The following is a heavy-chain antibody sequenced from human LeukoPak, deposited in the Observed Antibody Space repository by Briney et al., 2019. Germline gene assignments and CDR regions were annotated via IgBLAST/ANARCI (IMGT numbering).Heavy chain of an antibody. CDR2: IYYSGST. Sequence: SETLSLTCTVSGGSISSYYWSWIRQPPGKGLEWIGYIYYSGSTNYNPSLKSRVTISVDTSKNQFSLKLSSVTAADTAVYYCAREMGYSYGPGGYYYYGMDVWGQGTTVTVSS. D-gene: IGHD5-18*01. CDR3: AREMGYSYGPGGYYYYGMDV. V-gene: IGHV4-59*01. CDR1: GGSISSYY. J-gene: IGHJ6*02.